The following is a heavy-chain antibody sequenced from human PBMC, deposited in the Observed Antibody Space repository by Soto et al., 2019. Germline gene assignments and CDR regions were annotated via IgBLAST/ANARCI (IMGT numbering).Heavy chain of an antibody. D-gene: IGHD1-1*01. Sequence: QLQLQESGPGLVKPSETLSLTCTVSGGAITNSNYYWGRIRQPPGKGLEWIGRILYEGSTYSNPSLQSRVAISVYTSRTLSSLRLTSVTSAETAVYYCVRLVPATGAGDSLGQGIRVTVSS. CDR1: GGAITNSNYY. CDR3: VRLVPATGAGDS. V-gene: IGHV4-39*02. J-gene: IGHJ5*01. CDR2: ILYEGST.